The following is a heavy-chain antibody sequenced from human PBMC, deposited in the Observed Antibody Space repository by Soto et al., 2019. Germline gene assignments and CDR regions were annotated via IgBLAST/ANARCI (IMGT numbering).Heavy chain of an antibody. CDR1: GFTFDDYG. Sequence: EVQLVESGGGVLRPGGSLRLSCAASGFTFDDYGMSWARQAPGKGLEWVSGVNWNGGSTGYADSVKGRFTISRDNAKNSLYLHMTSLRAEDTAFYYCVRGASLNFDYWGQGTLVTVSS. CDR2: VNWNGGST. V-gene: IGHV3-20*04. D-gene: IGHD1-26*01. CDR3: VRGASLNFDY. J-gene: IGHJ4*02.